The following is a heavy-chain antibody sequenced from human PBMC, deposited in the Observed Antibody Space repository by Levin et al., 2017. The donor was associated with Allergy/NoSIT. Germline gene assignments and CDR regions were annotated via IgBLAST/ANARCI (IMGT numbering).Heavy chain of an antibody. J-gene: IGHJ4*02. D-gene: IGHD2-15*01. CDR3: ARDEGRGGLGGGRDD. Sequence: GESLKISCAGSGFTFSSYWMHWVRQVPGKGLVWVSRINSDGSTTNYADSVKGRFTISRDNAKSTLYLQMNSLRAEDTAVYYCARDEGRGGLGGGRDDWGQGTLVTVTS. CDR2: INSDGSTT. CDR1: GFTFSSYW. V-gene: IGHV3-74*01.